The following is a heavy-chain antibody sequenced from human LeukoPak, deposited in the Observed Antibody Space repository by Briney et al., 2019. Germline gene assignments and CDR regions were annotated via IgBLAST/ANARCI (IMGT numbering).Heavy chain of an antibody. D-gene: IGHD3-3*01. CDR2: ISSSGSTI. CDR1: GFTFSDYY. V-gene: IGHV3-11*01. CDR3: ARVSITLRFLEWLPSDPAFDY. J-gene: IGHJ4*02. Sequence: GSLRLSCAASGFTFSDYYMSWIRQAPGKGLEWVSYISSSGSTIYYADSVKGRFTISRDNAKNSLYLQMNSLRAEDTAVYYCARVSITLRFLEWLPSDPAFDYWGQGTLVAVSS.